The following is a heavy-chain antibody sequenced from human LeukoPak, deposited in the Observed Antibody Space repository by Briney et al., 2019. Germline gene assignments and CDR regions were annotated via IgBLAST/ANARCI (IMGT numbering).Heavy chain of an antibody. CDR3: AKVSSSGWYDYFDY. CDR1: GFTFDDYA. Sequence: SLRLSCAASGFTFDDYAMHWVRQAPGKGLEWVSGISWNSGRIGYADSVKGRFTISRDNAKNSLYLQMNSLRAEDTALYYCAKVSSSGWYDYFDYWGQGTLVTVSS. J-gene: IGHJ4*02. CDR2: ISWNSGRI. D-gene: IGHD6-19*01. V-gene: IGHV3-9*01.